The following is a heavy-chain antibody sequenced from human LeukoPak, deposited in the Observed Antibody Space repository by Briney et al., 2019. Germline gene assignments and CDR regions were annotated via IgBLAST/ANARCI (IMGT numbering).Heavy chain of an antibody. CDR1: GFTFSSYA. CDR3: AKYRDSSGYYSNDY. J-gene: IGHJ4*02. V-gene: IGHV3-23*01. Sequence: PGGSLRLSCAASGFTFSSYAMSWVRQAPGKGLEWVSAISGGGGSTYYADSVKGRFTISRDNSKNTLYLQMNSLRAEDTAVYYCAKYRDSSGYYSNDYWGQGTLVTVSS. D-gene: IGHD3-22*01. CDR2: ISGGGGST.